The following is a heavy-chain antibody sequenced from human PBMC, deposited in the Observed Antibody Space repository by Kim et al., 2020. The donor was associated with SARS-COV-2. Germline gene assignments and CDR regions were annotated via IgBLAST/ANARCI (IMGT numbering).Heavy chain of an antibody. Sequence: QKFQGRVTMTRDTSISTAYMELSRLRSDDTAVYYCARGPWAVQEHNWFDPWGQGTLVTVSS. V-gene: IGHV1-2*02. J-gene: IGHJ5*02. CDR3: ARGPWAVQEHNWFDP. D-gene: IGHD6-19*01.